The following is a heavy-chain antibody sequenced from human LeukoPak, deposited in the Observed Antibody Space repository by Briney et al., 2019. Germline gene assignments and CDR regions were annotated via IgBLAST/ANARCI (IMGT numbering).Heavy chain of an antibody. Sequence: ASVKVTCKASGGTFSSYAISWVRQAPGQGLEWMGGIIPIFGTANYAQKFQGRVTITTDESTSTAYMELSSLRSEDTAVYYCARGRSPYSSGQRTPFDYWGQGTLVTVSS. J-gene: IGHJ4*02. V-gene: IGHV1-69*05. D-gene: IGHD6-19*01. CDR1: GGTFSSYA. CDR2: IIPIFGTA. CDR3: ARGRSPYSSGQRTPFDY.